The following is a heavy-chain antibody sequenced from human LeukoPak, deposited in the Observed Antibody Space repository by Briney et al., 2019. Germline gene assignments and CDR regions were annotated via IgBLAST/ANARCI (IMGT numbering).Heavy chain of an antibody. D-gene: IGHD3-9*01. V-gene: IGHV4-39*01. CDR1: GGSISSSSYY. CDR2: INHSGST. J-gene: IGHJ3*02. CDR3: ARHSRRPRYFDWPMTKRYDAFDI. Sequence: SETLSLTCTVSGGSISSSSYYWGWVRQPPGKGLEWIGEINHSGSTNYNPSLKSRVTISVDTSKNQFSLKLSSVTAADTAVYYCARHSRRPRYFDWPMTKRYDAFDIWGQGTMVTVSS.